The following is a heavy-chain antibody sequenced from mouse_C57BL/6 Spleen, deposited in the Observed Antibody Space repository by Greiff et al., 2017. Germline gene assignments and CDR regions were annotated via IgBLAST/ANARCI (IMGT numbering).Heavy chain of an antibody. V-gene: IGHV5-16*01. J-gene: IGHJ1*03. CDR2: INYDGSST. CDR3: ARDGARLRQEWYFDV. D-gene: IGHD2-2*01. Sequence: EVMLVESEGGLVQPGSSMKLSCTASGFTFSDYYMAWVRQVPEKGLELVANINYDGSSTYYLDSLKSRFIISRDNAKNILYLQMSSLKSEDTATYYCARDGARLRQEWYFDVWGTGTTVTVSS. CDR1: GFTFSDYY.